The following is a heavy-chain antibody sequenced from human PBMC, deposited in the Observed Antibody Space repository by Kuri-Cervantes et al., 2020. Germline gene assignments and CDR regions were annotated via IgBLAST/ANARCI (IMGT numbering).Heavy chain of an antibody. CDR1: GGSFSGYY. D-gene: IGHD3-10*01. Sequence: SETLSLTCAVYGGSFSGYYWSWIRQPPGKGLEWIGEINHSGSTNYNPSLKSRVTISVDTSKNQFSLKLSSVTAADTAVYYCARGPYYGSGSYYSEGFLDYWGQGTLVTVSS. CDR3: ARGPYYGSGSYYSEGFLDY. CDR2: INHSGST. V-gene: IGHV4-34*01. J-gene: IGHJ4*02.